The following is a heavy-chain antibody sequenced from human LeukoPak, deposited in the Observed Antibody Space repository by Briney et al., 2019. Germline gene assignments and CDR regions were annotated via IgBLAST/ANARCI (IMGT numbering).Heavy chain of an antibody. CDR2: ISSSSSTI. J-gene: IGHJ6*04. D-gene: IGHD3-10*02. V-gene: IGHV3-48*03. Sequence: GSLRLSCAASGFTFSSYEMNWIRPAPGKGLEWVSYISSSSSTIYYADSVKGRFTISRDNTKNSLYLQMNSLRAEDTAVYYCAELGITMIGGVWGKGTTVTISS. CDR3: AELGITMIGGV. CDR1: GFTFSSYE.